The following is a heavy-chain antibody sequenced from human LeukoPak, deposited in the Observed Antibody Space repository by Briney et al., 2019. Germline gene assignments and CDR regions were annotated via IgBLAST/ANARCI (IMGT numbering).Heavy chain of an antibody. CDR3: ARVAYCSGGSCHSTPYYFDY. CDR1: GFTLSSYS. D-gene: IGHD2-15*01. J-gene: IGHJ4*02. Sequence: GGSLRLSCAASGFTLSSYSMNWVRQAPGKGLEWVSSISASSSYIYYADSEKGRFTISRDNAKNSLYLQMNSLRAEDTAVYYCARVAYCSGGSCHSTPYYFDYWGQGTLVTVSS. V-gene: IGHV3-21*01. CDR2: ISASSSYI.